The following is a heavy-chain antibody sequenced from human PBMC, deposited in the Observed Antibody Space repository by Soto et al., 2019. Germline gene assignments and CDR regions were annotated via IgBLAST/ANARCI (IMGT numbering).Heavy chain of an antibody. V-gene: IGHV4-59*01. CDR1: RGSISSYY. J-gene: IGHJ6*02. Sequence: PSETLSLTCTVSRGSISSYYWSWIRQPPGKGLEWIGYIYYSGSTNYNPSLKSRVTISVDTSKNQFSLKLSSVTAADTAVYYCARDRSYSSGWYDRHYYHGMVVWRPGTLLTVFS. CDR3: ARDRSYSSGWYDRHYYHGMVV. D-gene: IGHD6-19*01. CDR2: IYYSGST.